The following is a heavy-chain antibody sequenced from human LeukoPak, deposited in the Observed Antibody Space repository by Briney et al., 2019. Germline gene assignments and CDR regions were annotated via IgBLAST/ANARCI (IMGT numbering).Heavy chain of an antibody. D-gene: IGHD6-13*01. V-gene: IGHV1-69*13. CDR3: AREDPAAAGSFDY. J-gene: IGHJ4*02. Sequence: SVKVSCKASGGTFSSYAISWVRQAPGRGLEWTGGIIPIFGTANYAQKFQGRVTITADESTSTAYMELSSLRSEDTAVYYCAREDPAAAGSFDYWGQGTLVTVSS. CDR1: GGTFSSYA. CDR2: IIPIFGTA.